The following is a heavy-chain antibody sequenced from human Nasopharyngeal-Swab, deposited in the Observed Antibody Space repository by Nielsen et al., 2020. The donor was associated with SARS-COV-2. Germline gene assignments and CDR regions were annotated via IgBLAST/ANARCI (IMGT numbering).Heavy chain of an antibody. V-gene: IGHV3-21*01. CDR2: IISSSSYI. D-gene: IGHD3-10*01. Sequence: GESLKISCAASGFTFSSYSMNWVRQAPGKGLEWVSSIISSSSYIYYADSVKGRFTIPRDNAKNSLYLQMNSLRAEDTAVYYCARDPRRGITMVRGGYSYYYYGMDVWGQGTTVTVSS. J-gene: IGHJ6*02. CDR1: GFTFSSYS. CDR3: ARDPRRGITMVRGGYSYYYYGMDV.